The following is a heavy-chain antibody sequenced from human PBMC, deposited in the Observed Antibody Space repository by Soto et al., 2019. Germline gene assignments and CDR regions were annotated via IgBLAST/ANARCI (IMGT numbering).Heavy chain of an antibody. CDR1: GDSLSSGDYY. J-gene: IGHJ4*02. CDR2: ISYSGST. D-gene: IGHD1-26*01. Sequence: SETLSLTCSVSGDSLSSGDYYWSWIRQPPEKGLEWIASISYSGSTYYNPTLKSRLIISVDTSKSQFSLKLSSVTAADTAVYYCARRYGSAIDYWGQGTLVTVSS. CDR3: ARRYGSAIDY. V-gene: IGHV4-39*01.